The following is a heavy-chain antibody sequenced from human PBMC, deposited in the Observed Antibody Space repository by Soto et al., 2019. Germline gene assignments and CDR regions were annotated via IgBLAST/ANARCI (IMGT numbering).Heavy chain of an antibody. V-gene: IGHV1-69*13. J-gene: IGHJ5*02. CDR1: GGTFSSYA. CDR2: IIPIFGTA. Sequence: SVKVSCKASGGTFSSYAISWVRQAPGQGLEWMGGIIPIFGTANYAQKFQGRVTITADESTSTAYMELSSLRSEDTAVYYCARDSPTFAYDTLPFDPWGQGTLVSVSS. D-gene: IGHD3-16*01. CDR3: ARDSPTFAYDTLPFDP.